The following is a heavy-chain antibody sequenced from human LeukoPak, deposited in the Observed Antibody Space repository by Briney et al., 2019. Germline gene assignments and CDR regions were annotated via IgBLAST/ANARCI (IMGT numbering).Heavy chain of an antibody. D-gene: IGHD7-27*01. V-gene: IGHV4-61*02. CDR1: GGSISSGSYY. Sequence: SETLSLTCTVSGGSISSGSYYWSWIRQPAGKGLEWIGRFYTSGSTNYNPSLKSRVTISVDTSKNQFSLKLSSVTAADTAVYYCARAGWGSGFDYWGQGTLVTVSS. CDR2: FYTSGST. CDR3: ARAGWGSGFDY. J-gene: IGHJ4*02.